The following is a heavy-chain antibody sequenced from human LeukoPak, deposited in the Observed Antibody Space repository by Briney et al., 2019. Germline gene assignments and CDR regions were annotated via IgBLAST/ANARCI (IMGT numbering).Heavy chain of an antibody. V-gene: IGHV3-23*01. J-gene: IGHJ1*01. CDR2: ISGSGGST. D-gene: IGHD3-16*01. Sequence: PGGSLRLSCAASGFTFSRYTMTWVRQAPGRGLEWVSAISGSGGSTYYADSVKGRFTISRDNSKNTLYLQMDSLRAEDTAVYYCAKDRVGARYRARSGSEKYFQHWGQGTLVTVSS. CDR3: AKDRVGARYRARSGSEKYFQH. CDR1: GFTFSRYT.